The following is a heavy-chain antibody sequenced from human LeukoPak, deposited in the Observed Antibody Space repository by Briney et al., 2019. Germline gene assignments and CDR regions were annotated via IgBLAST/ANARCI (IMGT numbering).Heavy chain of an antibody. V-gene: IGHV3-21*01. CDR1: GFTFSSYS. CDR2: ISSSSSYI. CDR3: ARQGSSWLSRFDY. Sequence: GGSLRLSCAASGFTFSSYSMNWVRQAPGKGLEWVSSISSSSSYIYYADSVKGRFTISRDNAKNSLYLQMNSLRAEDTAVYYCARQGSSWLSRFDYWGQGTLVTVSS. D-gene: IGHD6-13*01. J-gene: IGHJ4*02.